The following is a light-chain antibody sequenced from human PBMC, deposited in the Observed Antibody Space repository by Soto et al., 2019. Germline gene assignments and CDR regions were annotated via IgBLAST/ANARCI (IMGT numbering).Light chain of an antibody. J-gene: IGLJ2*01. CDR3: AAWDDSLSVV. CDR1: SSNIGSNY. V-gene: IGLV1-47*02. Sequence: QSVLTQPPSASGTPGQRVTISCSGSSSNIGSNYVYWYQQLPGTAPKLLIYSNNQRPSGVPDRFSGSKSGTSASLAISGLRSEDEGDYYCAAWDDSLSVVFGGGTKLTVL. CDR2: SNN.